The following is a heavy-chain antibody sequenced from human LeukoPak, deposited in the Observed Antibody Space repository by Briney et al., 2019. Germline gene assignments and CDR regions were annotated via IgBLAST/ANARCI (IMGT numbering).Heavy chain of an antibody. CDR2: IIPIFGTA. Sequence: SVKVSCKASGGTFSSYAISWVRQAPGQGLEWMGGIIPIFGTANYAQKFQGRVTITADKSTSTAYMELSSLRSEDTAVYYCASSQITQGYYYDSSGYYYYYYMDVWGKGTTVTVSS. CDR1: GGTFSSYA. J-gene: IGHJ6*03. D-gene: IGHD3-22*01. V-gene: IGHV1-69*06. CDR3: ASSQITQGYYYDSSGYYYYYYMDV.